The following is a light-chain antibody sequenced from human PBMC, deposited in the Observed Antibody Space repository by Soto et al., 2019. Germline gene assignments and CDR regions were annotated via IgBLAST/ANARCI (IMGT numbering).Light chain of an antibody. V-gene: IGLV2-14*01. CDR3: SSYTGSTNYV. J-gene: IGLJ1*01. CDR1: SGDVGIYNY. Sequence: QSVLTQPASVSGSPGQSITVSCTGTSGDVGIYNYVSWYQQHPGKAPKLMIYQVTNRPSGVSNRFSGSKSGNTASLTISGLQAEDEADYYCSSYTGSTNYVFXTGTKVTVL. CDR2: QVT.